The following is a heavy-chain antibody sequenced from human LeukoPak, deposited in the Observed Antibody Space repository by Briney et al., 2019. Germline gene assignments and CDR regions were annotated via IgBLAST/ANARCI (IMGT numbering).Heavy chain of an antibody. CDR1: GGSISSYY. CDR2: IHYSGST. Sequence: SETLSLTCTVSGGSISSYYWSWVRQPPGKGLEWIGYIHYSGSTNYNPSLKSRVTISVDTSKNQFSLKLSSVTAADTAVYYCARQTLAYCGGDCYSFDYWGQGTLVTVAS. V-gene: IGHV4-59*08. J-gene: IGHJ4*02. D-gene: IGHD2-21*02. CDR3: ARQTLAYCGGDCYSFDY.